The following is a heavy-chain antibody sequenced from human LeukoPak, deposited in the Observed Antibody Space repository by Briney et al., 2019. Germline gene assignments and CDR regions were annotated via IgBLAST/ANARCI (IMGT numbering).Heavy chain of an antibody. Sequence: SVKVSCKASGGTFSSYAISWVRQAPGQGLEWMGGIIPIFGTANYAQKFQGRVMITADESTSTAYMELSSLRSEDTAVYYCARVVTASLTGYYYYYGMDVWGQGTTVTVSS. J-gene: IGHJ6*02. D-gene: IGHD2-21*02. CDR2: IIPIFGTA. CDR3: ARVVTASLTGYYYYYGMDV. V-gene: IGHV1-69*13. CDR1: GGTFSSYA.